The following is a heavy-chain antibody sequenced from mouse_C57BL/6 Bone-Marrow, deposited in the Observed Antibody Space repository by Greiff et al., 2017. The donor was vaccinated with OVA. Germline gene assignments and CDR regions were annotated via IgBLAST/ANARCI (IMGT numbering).Heavy chain of an antibody. CDR3: ASGPYYGNYGFAY. CDR2: IYPRSGNT. J-gene: IGHJ3*01. D-gene: IGHD2-1*01. CDR1: GYTLTSYG. Sequence: QVQLKESGAELARPGASVKLSCKASGYTLTSYGISWVKQRTGQGLEWIGEIYPRSGNTYYNEKFKGKATLTADKSSSTAYIELRSLTSEDSAVYCCASGPYYGNYGFAYWGQGTLVTVSA. V-gene: IGHV1-81*01.